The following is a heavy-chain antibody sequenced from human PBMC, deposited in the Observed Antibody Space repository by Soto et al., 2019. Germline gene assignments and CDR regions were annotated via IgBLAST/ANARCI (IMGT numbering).Heavy chain of an antibody. D-gene: IGHD1-26*01. CDR1: GFSFSSYS. J-gene: IGHJ4*02. V-gene: IGHV3-21*01. CDR2: LSSSSGYI. CDR3: ARDGIVGATIDY. Sequence: EVQLVESGGGLVKPGGSLRLYSAASGFSFSSYSMNWVRKAPGKGLEWVSSLSSSSGYIYYADSVKGRFTISRDNAKNSLSLQMTSLRAEDTAVYYCARDGIVGATIDYWGQGTLVTVSS.